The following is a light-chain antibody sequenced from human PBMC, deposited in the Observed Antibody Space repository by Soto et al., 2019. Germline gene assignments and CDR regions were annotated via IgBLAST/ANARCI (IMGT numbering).Light chain of an antibody. V-gene: IGKV3-20*01. J-gene: IGKJ5*01. CDR1: QFVTSGH. CDR2: DAS. Sequence: IGLTQSPGTLSVSSGEGATLSCRASQFVTSGHLAWYQQKPGQAPRLLIYDASTRATGIPDRFSGSGSGTDFSLTISRLEPEDFAVYYCQQYGSSVTFGQGTRLEIK. CDR3: QQYGSSVT.